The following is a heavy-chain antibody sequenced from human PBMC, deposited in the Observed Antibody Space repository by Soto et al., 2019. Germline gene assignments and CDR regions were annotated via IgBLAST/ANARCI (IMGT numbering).Heavy chain of an antibody. V-gene: IGHV1-3*01. CDR2: INAGNGNT. Sequence: QVQLVQSGAEVKKPGASVKVSCKASGYTFTSYAMHWVRQAPGQRLEWMGWINAGNGNTKYSQKFQGRVTITRDTSASTANMELTTMRSENTVVYYCASSGYSYGSSYSTGMDVWGQGTTVTVSS. J-gene: IGHJ6*02. D-gene: IGHD5-18*01. CDR1: GYTFTSYA. CDR3: ASSGYSYGSSYSTGMDV.